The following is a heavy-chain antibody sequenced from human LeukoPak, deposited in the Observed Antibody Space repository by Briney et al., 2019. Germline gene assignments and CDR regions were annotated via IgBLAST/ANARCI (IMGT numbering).Heavy chain of an antibody. J-gene: IGHJ4*02. D-gene: IGHD6-19*01. CDR3: AKAHIGFKDRIAVAAVLDY. Sequence: GGSLRLSCVASGFSFNIYAMNWVRQAPGKGLEWISAISSSGGTAYYADSVKGRFTTSRDNSKNTMYLQMSSLRAEDTAVYYCAKAHIGFKDRIAVAAVLDYWGQGSLVTVSS. CDR2: ISSSGGTA. V-gene: IGHV3-23*01. CDR1: GFSFNIYA.